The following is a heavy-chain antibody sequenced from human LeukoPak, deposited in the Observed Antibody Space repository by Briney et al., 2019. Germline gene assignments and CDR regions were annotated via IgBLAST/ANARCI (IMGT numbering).Heavy chain of an antibody. D-gene: IGHD1-14*01. J-gene: IGHJ1*01. CDR1: GGTFIRHT. CDR3: ARDSSEFRSLLFH. V-gene: IGHV1-69*13. CDR2: ITPMFGTS. Sequence: SVKVSCTASGGTFIRHTISWVRQSPGQGLEWMGGITPMFGTSNYAQKFRGRVTITADESTSTAYVELSSLRSEDTAVYYCARDSSEFRSLLFHWGQGTLVTVSS.